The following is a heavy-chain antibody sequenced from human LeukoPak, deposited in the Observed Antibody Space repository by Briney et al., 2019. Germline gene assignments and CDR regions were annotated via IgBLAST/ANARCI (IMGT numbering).Heavy chain of an antibody. J-gene: IGHJ4*02. Sequence: ASVKVSCKASGYTFTGYYMHWVRQAPGQGLEWMGWINPKSGGTDHAQNFQGRVTMTRDTSISTAYMELSRLRSDDTAVYYCARGNPVDFWGQGILVTVSS. V-gene: IGHV1-2*02. CDR1: GYTFTGYY. CDR2: INPKSGGT. CDR3: ARGNPVDF.